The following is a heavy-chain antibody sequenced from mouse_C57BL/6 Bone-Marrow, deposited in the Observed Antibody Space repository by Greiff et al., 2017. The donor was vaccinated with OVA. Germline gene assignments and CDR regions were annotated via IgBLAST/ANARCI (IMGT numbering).Heavy chain of an antibody. Sequence: EAQLKESGAELVRPGASVKLSCTASGFNIKDDYMHWVKQRPEQGLEWIGWIDPENGDTEYASKFQGKATITADTSSNTAYLQLSSLTSEDTAVYYCTPIYYDYNFDYWGQGTTLTVSS. CDR3: TPIYYDYNFDY. J-gene: IGHJ2*01. V-gene: IGHV14-4*01. D-gene: IGHD2-4*01. CDR1: GFNIKDDY. CDR2: IDPENGDT.